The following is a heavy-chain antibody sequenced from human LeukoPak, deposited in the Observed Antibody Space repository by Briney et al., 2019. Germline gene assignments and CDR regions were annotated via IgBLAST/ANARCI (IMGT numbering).Heavy chain of an antibody. V-gene: IGHV3-48*03. CDR2: ISSSGSTI. J-gene: IGHJ4*02. Sequence: GGSLRLSCAASGFTFSSYGMNWVRQAPGKGLEWVSYISSSGSTIYYADSVKGRFTISRDNAKNSLYLQMNSLRAEDTAVYYCARGAVAGKRMVDYWGQGTLVTVSS. D-gene: IGHD6-19*01. CDR1: GFTFSSYG. CDR3: ARGAVAGKRMVDY.